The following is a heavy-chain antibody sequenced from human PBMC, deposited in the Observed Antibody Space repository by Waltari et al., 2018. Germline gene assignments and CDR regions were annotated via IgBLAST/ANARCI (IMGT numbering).Heavy chain of an antibody. V-gene: IGHV4-34*01. CDR1: GGSFSGYY. D-gene: IGHD3-10*01. Sequence: QEQLQQWGAGLLKPSETLSLTCAVYGGSFSGYYWSWIRQPPGKGLEWIGEINHSGSTNYNPSLKSRVTISVDTSKNQFSLKLSSVTAADTAVYYCASTQYGSGSYIWGQGTLVTVSS. J-gene: IGHJ4*02. CDR3: ASTQYGSGSYI. CDR2: INHSGST.